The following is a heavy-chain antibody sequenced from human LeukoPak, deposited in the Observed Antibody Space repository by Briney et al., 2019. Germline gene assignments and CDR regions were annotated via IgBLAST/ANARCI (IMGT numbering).Heavy chain of an antibody. CDR2: IYYSGTT. V-gene: IGHV4-39*02. J-gene: IGHJ4*02. D-gene: IGHD3-10*02. CDR1: GGSISSGSYF. CDR3: ARDLHDRVVTPFDY. Sequence: SETLSLTCTVSGGSISSGSYFWGWIRQPPGQGLKWVGSIYYSGTTYYNPSLKSRVTISVDTSKNQFSLNLSSVTPEDTAVYYCARDLHDRVVTPFDYWGQGTLVTVSS.